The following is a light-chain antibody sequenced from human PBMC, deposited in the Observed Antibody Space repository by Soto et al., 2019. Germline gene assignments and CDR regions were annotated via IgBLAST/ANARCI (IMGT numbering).Light chain of an antibody. CDR3: TSYTNSSTLGV. CDR1: SSDVGAYNY. V-gene: IGLV2-14*01. Sequence: QSVLTQPASVSVSPGQSITISCAGTSSDVGAYNYVSWYQQHPGKAPKLMIYEVSNRPSGVSNRFSGSKSGDTASLTISGLQAEDEAAYYSTSYTNSSTLGVFGTGTKVTVL. J-gene: IGLJ1*01. CDR2: EVS.